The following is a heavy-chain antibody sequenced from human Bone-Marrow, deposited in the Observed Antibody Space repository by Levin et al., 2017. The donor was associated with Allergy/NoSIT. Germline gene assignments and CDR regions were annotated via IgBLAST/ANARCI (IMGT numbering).Heavy chain of an antibody. J-gene: IGHJ4*02. D-gene: IGHD2-15*01. CDR3: VARGSPPLEY. CDR1: GYTFTGYY. V-gene: IGHV1-2*02. Sequence: ASVKVSCKASGYTFTGYYVHWVRQAPGQGLEWMGWMNPNSGGTNYAQSFQGRVTMTRDTSISTAYMELSRLRSDDTAVYYCVARGSPPLEYWGQGTLVTVSS. CDR2: MNPNSGGT.